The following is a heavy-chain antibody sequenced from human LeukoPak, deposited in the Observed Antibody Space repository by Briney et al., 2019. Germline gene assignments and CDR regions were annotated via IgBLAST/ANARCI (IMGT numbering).Heavy chain of an antibody. Sequence: GGSLRLSCAASGFTFSSYAMSWVRQAPGKGLEWVAVIWYDGSNKYYADSVKGRFTISRDNSKNTLYLQMNSLRAEDTAVYYCARDLGYSSGWYVGYYYYGMDVWGQGTTVTVSS. CDR2: IWYDGSNK. J-gene: IGHJ6*02. CDR1: GFTFSSYA. CDR3: ARDLGYSSGWYVGYYYYGMDV. D-gene: IGHD6-19*01. V-gene: IGHV3-33*08.